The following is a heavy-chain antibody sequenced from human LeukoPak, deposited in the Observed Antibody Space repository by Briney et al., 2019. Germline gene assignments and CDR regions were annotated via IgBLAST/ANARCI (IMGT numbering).Heavy chain of an antibody. D-gene: IGHD6-13*01. CDR1: GYSFTSYW. CDR3: ARHLATSTWSAFDY. CDR2: IYPGDSQT. V-gene: IGHV5-51*01. Sequence: GGSLRLSCKGSGYSFTSYWIGWVRRMPGKGLEWMGIIYPGDSQTKYSPSFQGQVTISVDKSISTAYLQWSSLTASDTAMYYCARHLATSTWSAFDYWGQGTLVTVSS. J-gene: IGHJ4*02.